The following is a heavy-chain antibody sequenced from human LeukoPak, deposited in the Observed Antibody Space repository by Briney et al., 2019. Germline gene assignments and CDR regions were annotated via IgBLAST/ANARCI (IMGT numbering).Heavy chain of an antibody. J-gene: IGHJ5*02. Sequence: SQTLSLTCAVSGYSISSGYYWGWIRQPPGKGLEWIGSIYHSGSTYYNPSLKSRVTISVDTSKNQFSLKLSSVTAADTAVYYCSRGIAAAGKGGYNWFDPWGQGTLVTVSS. CDR1: GYSISSGYY. D-gene: IGHD6-13*01. CDR2: IYHSGST. CDR3: SRGIAAAGKGGYNWFDP. V-gene: IGHV4-38-2*01.